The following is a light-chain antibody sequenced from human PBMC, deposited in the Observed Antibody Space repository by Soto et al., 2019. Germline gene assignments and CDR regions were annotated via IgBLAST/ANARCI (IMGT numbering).Light chain of an antibody. J-gene: IGLJ3*02. CDR3: CSYAGSDTWV. V-gene: IGLV2-23*02. CDR1: SSDVGSYKL. Sequence: QSVLTQPASVSGSPGQSITISCTGTSSDVGSYKLISWYQQHPGQAPKLMIYEVTKRPSGISNRFSGSKSGNAASLTISGLQAEDEADYYCCSYAGSDTWVFGGGTKVTVL. CDR2: EVT.